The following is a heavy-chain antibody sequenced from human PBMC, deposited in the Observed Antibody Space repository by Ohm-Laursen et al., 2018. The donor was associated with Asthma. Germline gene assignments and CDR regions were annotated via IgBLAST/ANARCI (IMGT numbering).Heavy chain of an antibody. CDR1: GFTFSTYA. J-gene: IGHJ4*02. Sequence: GSLRLSCAASGFTFSTYAMSWVRQAPGKGLEWVSAISGNSGSTFYADSVKGRFTISRDNSRNTLSLQMNSLRAEDSAVYYCAKSSMYWNYVTYYFDYWGQGTLVTVSS. CDR3: AKSSMYWNYVTYYFDY. CDR2: ISGNSGST. V-gene: IGHV3-23*01. D-gene: IGHD1-7*01.